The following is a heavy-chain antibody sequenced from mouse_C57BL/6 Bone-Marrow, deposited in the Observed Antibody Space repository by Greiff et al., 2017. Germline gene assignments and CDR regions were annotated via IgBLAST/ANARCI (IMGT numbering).Heavy chain of an antibody. CDR2: IYPRSGNT. J-gene: IGHJ3*01. Sequence: VKVVESGAELARPGASVKLSCKASGYTFPSYGISWVKQRTGQGLEWIGEIYPRSGNTYYNEKFKGKATLTADKSSSTAYMELRSLTSEDSAVYFCARATMVTQFAYWGQGTLVTVSA. CDR3: ARATMVTQFAY. CDR1: GYTFPSYG. V-gene: IGHV1-81*01. D-gene: IGHD2-2*01.